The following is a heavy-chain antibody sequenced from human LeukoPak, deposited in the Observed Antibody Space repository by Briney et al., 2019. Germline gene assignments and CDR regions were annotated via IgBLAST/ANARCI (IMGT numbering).Heavy chain of an antibody. CDR2: ISAYNGNT. CDR1: GYTFTSYG. J-gene: IGHJ4*02. D-gene: IGHD3-22*01. Sequence: ASVKVSCKASGYTFTSYGISWVRQAPGQGLEWMGWISAYNGNTNYAQKLQGRVTMTTDTSTSTAYMELRSLRSDDTAAYYCARDLHRSISYYYDSSGYFGYWGPGTLVTVSS. V-gene: IGHV1-18*01. CDR3: ARDLHRSISYYYDSSGYFGY.